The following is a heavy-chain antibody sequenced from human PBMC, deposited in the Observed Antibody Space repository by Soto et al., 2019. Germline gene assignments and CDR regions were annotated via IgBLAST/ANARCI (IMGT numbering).Heavy chain of an antibody. CDR3: ARGSSPPLSTWFGEDYYGMDV. CDR1: GYTFTSYY. CDR2: INPSGGST. J-gene: IGHJ6*02. D-gene: IGHD3-10*01. Sequence: QVQLVQSGAEVKKPGASVKVSCKASGYTFTSYYMHWVRQAPGQGLEWMGLINPSGGSTSYAKKFQGKVTMNRDTSTSTVYMELRSLRSEDTAEYYCARGSSPPLSTWFGEDYYGMDVWVQGNTVTVSS. V-gene: IGHV1-46*01.